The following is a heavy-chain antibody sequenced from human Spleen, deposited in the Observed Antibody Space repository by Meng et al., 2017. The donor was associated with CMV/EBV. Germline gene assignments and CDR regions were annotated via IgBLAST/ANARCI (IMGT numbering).Heavy chain of an antibody. J-gene: IGHJ6*02. CDR1: GFTFSSYA. CDR2: ISYDGSNK. V-gene: IGHV3-30-3*01. Sequence: GESLKISCAASGFTFSSYAMHWVRQAPGKGLEWVAVISYDGSNKYYADSVKGRFTISRDNAKNTLYLQMNSLRAEDTAVYYCARVRGSGHVDYYGMDVWGQGTTVTVSS. D-gene: IGHD4-23*01. CDR3: ARVRGSGHVDYYGMDV.